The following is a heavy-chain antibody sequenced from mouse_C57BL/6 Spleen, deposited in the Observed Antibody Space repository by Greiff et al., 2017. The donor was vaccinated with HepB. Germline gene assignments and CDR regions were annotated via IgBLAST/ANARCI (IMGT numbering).Heavy chain of an antibody. CDR1: GFTFSDYG. V-gene: IGHV5-17*01. D-gene: IGHD2-5*01. J-gene: IGHJ1*03. CDR2: ISSGSSTI. CDR3: ASYSNYGYWYFDV. Sequence: DVQLQESGGGLVKPGGSLKLSCAASGFTFSDYGMHWVRQVPEKGLEWVAYISSGSSTIYYADTVKGRFTMSRDNAKNTLFLQMTSLTSEDTAMYYCASYSNYGYWYFDVWGTGTTVTVSS.